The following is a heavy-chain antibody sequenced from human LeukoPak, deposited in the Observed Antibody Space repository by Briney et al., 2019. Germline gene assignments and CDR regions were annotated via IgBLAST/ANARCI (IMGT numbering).Heavy chain of an antibody. V-gene: IGHV1-18*01. D-gene: IGHD4-17*01. CDR2: ISAYNGNT. CDR3: ARDYPNTTVTTWKFDY. CDR1: GYTFTSYG. Sequence: ASVKVSCEASGYTFTSYGISWVRQAPGQGLEWMGWISAYNGNTNYAQKLQGRVTMTTDTSTSTAYMELRSLRSDDTAVYYCARDYPNTTVTTWKFDYWGQGTLVTVSS. J-gene: IGHJ4*02.